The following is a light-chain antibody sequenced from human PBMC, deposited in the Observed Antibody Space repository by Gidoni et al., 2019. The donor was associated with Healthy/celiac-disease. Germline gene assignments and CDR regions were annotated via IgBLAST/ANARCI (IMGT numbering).Light chain of an antibody. Sequence: EIVLTLSPRTLSLSPGERATLSCRASQSVSSSYLAWYQQKPGQAPRLLIYGASSRATGIPDRFSGSGSGTDFTLTISRMEPEDFAVYYCQKYGSSPGYTFGQGTKLEIK. CDR2: GAS. CDR1: QSVSSSY. J-gene: IGKJ2*01. CDR3: QKYGSSPGYT. V-gene: IGKV3-20*01.